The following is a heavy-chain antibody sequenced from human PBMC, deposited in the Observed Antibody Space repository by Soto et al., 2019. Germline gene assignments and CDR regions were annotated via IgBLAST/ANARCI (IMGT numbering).Heavy chain of an antibody. V-gene: IGHV4-59*01. D-gene: IGHD6-19*01. CDR3: ARSSGWYKY. J-gene: IGHJ4*02. CDR2: IYYSGST. CDR1: GGSISSYY. Sequence: SETLSLTCTVSGGSISSYYWSWIRQPPGKGLEWIGYIYYSGSTNYNPSLKSRVTISVDTSKNQFSLKLSSVTAADTAVYYCARSSGWYKYWGQGTLVTVSS.